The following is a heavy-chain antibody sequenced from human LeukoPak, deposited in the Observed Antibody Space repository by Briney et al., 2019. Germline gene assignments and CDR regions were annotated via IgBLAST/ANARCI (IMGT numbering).Heavy chain of an antibody. CDR3: ARGSGNYFDY. J-gene: IGHJ4*02. CDR1: GGSFSGYY. V-gene: IGHV4-34*01. CDR2: INHSGST. Sequence: SETLSLTCAVYGGSFSGYYWSWIRQPPGKGLEWIGEINHSGSTSYNPSLKSRVTISVDTSKNQFSLKLSSVTAADTAVYYCARGSGNYFDYWGQGTLVTVSS.